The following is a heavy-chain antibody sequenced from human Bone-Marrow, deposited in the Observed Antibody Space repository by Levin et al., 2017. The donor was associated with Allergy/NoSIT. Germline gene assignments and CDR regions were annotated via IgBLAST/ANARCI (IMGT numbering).Heavy chain of an antibody. Sequence: ASVKVSCEASGYSFTGYYIHWVRQAPGQGLEWVGRINPNQGDTSYAQKFQGRVTMTRDTSISTAYMELSRLRSDDTAVYYCAREYMTTLHIDYWGQGTLVTVSS. CDR2: INPNQGDT. CDR1: GYSFTGYY. D-gene: IGHD3-16*01. V-gene: IGHV1-2*06. CDR3: AREYMTTLHIDY. J-gene: IGHJ4*02.